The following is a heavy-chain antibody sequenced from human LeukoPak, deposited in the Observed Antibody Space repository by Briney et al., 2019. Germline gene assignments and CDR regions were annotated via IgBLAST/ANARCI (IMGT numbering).Heavy chain of an antibody. J-gene: IGHJ4*02. CDR1: GYTFTSYY. CDR3: ARGPGTPHYFDY. Sequence: ASVKVSCKASGYTFTSYYMHWVRQAPGQGLEWMGIINPSGGSTSYAQKFQGRVTMTRDTSTSTAYMELRSLRSDDTAVYYCARGPGTPHYFDYWGQGTLVTVSS. CDR2: INPSGGST. V-gene: IGHV1-46*01. D-gene: IGHD6-13*01.